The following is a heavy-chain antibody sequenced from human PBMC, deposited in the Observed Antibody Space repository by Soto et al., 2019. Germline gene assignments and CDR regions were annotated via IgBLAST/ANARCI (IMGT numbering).Heavy chain of an antibody. CDR3: ARSKPNSSQATRYNWFDP. CDR1: GYTFTGYY. J-gene: IGHJ5*02. CDR2: INPNSGGT. Sequence: ASVKVSCKASGYTFTGYYMHWVRQAPGQGLEWMGWINPNSGGTNYAQKFQGRVTMTRDTSISTAYMELSRLRSDDTAVYYCARSKPNSSQATRYNWFDPWGQGTLVTVYS. V-gene: IGHV1-2*02. D-gene: IGHD3-22*01.